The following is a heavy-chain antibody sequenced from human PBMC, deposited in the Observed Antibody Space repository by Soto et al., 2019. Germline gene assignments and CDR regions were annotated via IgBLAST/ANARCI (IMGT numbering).Heavy chain of an antibody. V-gene: IGHV2-70*01. CDR3: ARSPGIAAAGYYYYYGMDV. Sequence: SGPTLVNPTQTLTLTCTFSGFSLSTSGMCVSWIRQPPGKALERLALIDWDDDKYYSTSLKTRLTISKDTSKNQVVLTMTNMDPVDTATYYCARSPGIAAAGYYYYYGMDVWGQGTTVTVSS. CDR2: IDWDDDK. J-gene: IGHJ6*02. D-gene: IGHD6-13*01. CDR1: GFSLSTSGMC.